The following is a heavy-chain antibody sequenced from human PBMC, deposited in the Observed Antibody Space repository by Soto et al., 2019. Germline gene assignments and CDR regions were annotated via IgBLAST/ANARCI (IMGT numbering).Heavy chain of an antibody. J-gene: IGHJ3*02. CDR1: GFTFSNAW. CDR3: AREGYCSSTSCYAGNAFDI. D-gene: IGHD2-2*01. V-gene: IGHV3-48*01. Sequence: PGGSLRLSCAASGFTFSNAWINWVRQAPGKGLEWVSYISSSSSTIYYADSVKGRFTISRDNAKNSLYLQMNSLRAEDTAVYYCAREGYCSSTSCYAGNAFDIWGQGTMVTVSS. CDR2: ISSSSSTI.